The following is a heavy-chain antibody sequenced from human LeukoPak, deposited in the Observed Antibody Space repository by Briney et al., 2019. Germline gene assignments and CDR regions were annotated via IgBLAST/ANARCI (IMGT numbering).Heavy chain of an antibody. CDR2: ISAYNGNT. D-gene: IGHD3-22*01. J-gene: IGHJ5*02. CDR3: ARDGYYDSSGYYLNWFDP. Sequence: ASVKVSCKASGYTFTSYGISWVRQAPGQGLEWMGWISAYNGNTNYAQKLQGRVTMTTDTSTSTAYMELRSLRSDDTAVYYCARDGYYDSSGYYLNWFDPWGQGTLATVSS. CDR1: GYTFTSYG. V-gene: IGHV1-18*01.